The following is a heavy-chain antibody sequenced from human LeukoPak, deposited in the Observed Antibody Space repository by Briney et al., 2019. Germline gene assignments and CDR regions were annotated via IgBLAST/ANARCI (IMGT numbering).Heavy chain of an antibody. J-gene: IGHJ3*02. CDR3: TRDLMGAPMRTAFDI. Sequence: GVLRLSCAASGFTFSSYSMNWVRQAPGKGLEWVGFIRSKTYGGTTDYAASVKGRFAISRDDSKSIAYLQMNSLKTEDTAVYYCTRDLMGAPMRTAFDIWGQGTVVTVSS. V-gene: IGHV3-49*04. CDR2: IRSKTYGGTT. D-gene: IGHD1-26*01. CDR1: GFTFSSYS.